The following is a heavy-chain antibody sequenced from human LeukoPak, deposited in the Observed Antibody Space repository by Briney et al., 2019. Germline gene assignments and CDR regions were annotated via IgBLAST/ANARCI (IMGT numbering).Heavy chain of an antibody. CDR2: ISSSGETM. CDR1: GFAFSDYS. V-gene: IGHV3-48*04. D-gene: IGHD7-27*01. J-gene: IGHJ6*03. CDR3: ATSNWGIRDYYYNMDV. Sequence: PGGSLRLSCAASGFAFSDYSVNWVRQAPGKGLEWVSYISSSGETMYYADSVKGRFTISRDNVKDSLYLQMNSLGAEDTAVYYCATSNWGIRDYYYNMDVWGKGTTVTVSS.